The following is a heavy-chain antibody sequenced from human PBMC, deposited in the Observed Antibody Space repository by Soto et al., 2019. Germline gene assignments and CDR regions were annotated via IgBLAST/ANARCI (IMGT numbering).Heavy chain of an antibody. Sequence: EVQMVESGGGLVEPGGSLRLSCVASGFTFSTHDMHWVRQVTGKGLEWVSGINSDGDTKYTASVKGRFIISRENAENSLHLQMNSLRAGDTAVYYCARGGVRGISWNWFETWGQGTLGSVSS. J-gene: IGHJ5*02. CDR3: ARGGVRGISWNWFET. CDR1: GFTFSTHD. D-gene: IGHD3-10*01. CDR2: INSDGDT. V-gene: IGHV3-13*01.